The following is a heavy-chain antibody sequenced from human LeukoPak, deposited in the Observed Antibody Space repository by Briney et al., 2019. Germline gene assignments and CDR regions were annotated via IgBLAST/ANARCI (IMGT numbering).Heavy chain of an antibody. CDR2: IYSGGST. CDR1: GFTVSSNY. CDR3: ARGLLGYCSGGSCFGMDV. V-gene: IGHV3-66*01. D-gene: IGHD2-15*01. J-gene: IGHJ6*02. Sequence: GGSLRLSCAASGFTVSSNYMSWVRQAPGKGLEWVSVIYSGGSTYYADSLKGRFTISRDNSKNTLYLQMNSLRAEDTAVYYCARGLLGYCSGGSCFGMDVWGQGTTVTVSS.